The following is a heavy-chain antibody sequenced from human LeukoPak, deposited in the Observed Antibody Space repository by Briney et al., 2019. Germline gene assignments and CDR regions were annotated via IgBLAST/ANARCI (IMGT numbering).Heavy chain of an antibody. V-gene: IGHV3-23*01. Sequence: GGSRRLSCTSSGFDFNTFAMNWVRQAPGKGLEWVSGISASGSRTYYGGAAKGRFTISRDDSKNMLFLDMNNLRAEDTARYFCARDRSPHYYDSSGYGAFNVWGQGTMVTVFS. CDR3: ARDRSPHYYDSSGYGAFNV. D-gene: IGHD3-22*01. CDR1: GFDFNTFA. J-gene: IGHJ3*01. CDR2: ISASGSRT.